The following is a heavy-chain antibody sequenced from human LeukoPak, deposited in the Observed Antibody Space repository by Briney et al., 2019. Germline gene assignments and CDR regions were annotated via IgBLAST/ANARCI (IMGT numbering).Heavy chain of an antibody. J-gene: IGHJ5*02. CDR3: ARLEGYSSSWYSARRRWFDP. CDR2: INHSGST. V-gene: IGHV4-34*01. CDR1: GGSFSGYY. D-gene: IGHD6-13*01. Sequence: SETLSLTCAVYGGSFSGYYWSWIRQPPGKGLGWIGEINHSGSTNYNPSLKSRVTISVDTPKNQFSLKMSSVTAADTAVYYCARLEGYSSSWYSARRRWFDPWGQGTLVTVSS.